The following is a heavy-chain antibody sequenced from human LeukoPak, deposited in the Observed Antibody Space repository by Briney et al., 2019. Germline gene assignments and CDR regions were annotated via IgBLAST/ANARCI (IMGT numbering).Heavy chain of an antibody. CDR2: INQDGSEK. CDR1: GFTFSSYW. V-gene: IGHV3-7*03. CDR3: AKDGGTMVRGVIITSGWFDP. Sequence: PGGSLRLSCAASGFTFSSYWMSWVHQAPGKGLEWVANINQDGSEKYCVDSVKGRFTISRDNAMNSLYLQMNSLRAEDTALYYCAKDGGTMVRGVIITSGWFDPWGQGTLVTVSS. D-gene: IGHD3-10*01. J-gene: IGHJ5*02.